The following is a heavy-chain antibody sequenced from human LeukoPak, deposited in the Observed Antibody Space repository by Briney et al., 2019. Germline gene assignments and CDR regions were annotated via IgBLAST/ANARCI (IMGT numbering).Heavy chain of an antibody. Sequence: PSETLSLTCTVSGGSLSSYYWSWIRQPPGKGLEWIGYIYYSGSTNYNPSLKSRVTISVDTSKNQFSLKLSSVTAADTAVYYCARVRAPSGWDTYNWFDPWGQGTLVTVSS. D-gene: IGHD6-19*01. CDR3: ARVRAPSGWDTYNWFDP. J-gene: IGHJ5*02. V-gene: IGHV4-59*01. CDR1: GGSLSSYY. CDR2: IYYSGST.